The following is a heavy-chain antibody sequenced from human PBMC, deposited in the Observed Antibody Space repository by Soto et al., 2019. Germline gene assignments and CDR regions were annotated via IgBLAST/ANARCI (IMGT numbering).Heavy chain of an antibody. J-gene: IGHJ3*01. V-gene: IGHV4-38-2*01. Sequence: SETLSLACAVSGFFMSSGNYWGWIRKPPGKGLEWIGSIFHGGNTYYNPSLKSRVTISVDMSKNQFSLKLNSVTAADTAVYYCARARWYDAFDVWGQGTVVTVSS. CDR3: ARARWYDAFDV. CDR2: IFHGGNT. D-gene: IGHD2-15*01. CDR1: GFFMSSGNY.